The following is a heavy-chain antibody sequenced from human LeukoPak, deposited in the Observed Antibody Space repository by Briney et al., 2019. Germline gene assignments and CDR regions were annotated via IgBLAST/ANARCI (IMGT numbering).Heavy chain of an antibody. CDR1: RGTFSSYA. CDR3: ASNLDTAMVGNFDY. CDR2: IMPIFGTA. Sequence: SSVKVSCKAFRGTFSSYAISWVRQAPGQGLAWMGGIMPIFGTANYAQKFQGRVTITTDKSTSTAYMERSSLRSEDTAVYYCASNLDTAMVGNFDYWGQGTLVTVSS. D-gene: IGHD5-18*01. V-gene: IGHV1-69*05. J-gene: IGHJ4*02.